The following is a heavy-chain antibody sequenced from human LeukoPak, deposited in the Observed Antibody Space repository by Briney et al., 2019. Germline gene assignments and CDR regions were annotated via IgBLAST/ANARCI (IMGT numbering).Heavy chain of an antibody. J-gene: IGHJ4*02. V-gene: IGHV4-59*08. Sequence: SSETLSLTCTVSGGSINNYYWSWVRQTPGKGLECIGYIYYTGSTNYNPSLKSRITMSVDTSTNQFSLKLSSVTAADTGVYYCARLSSGSNPPFDYWGQGTLVTVTS. CDR2: IYYTGST. CDR1: GGSINNYY. D-gene: IGHD3-22*01. CDR3: ARLSSGSNPPFDY.